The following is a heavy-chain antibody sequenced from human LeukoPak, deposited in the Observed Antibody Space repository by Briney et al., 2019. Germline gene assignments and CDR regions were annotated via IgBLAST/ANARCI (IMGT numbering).Heavy chain of an antibody. Sequence: SETLSLTCAVYGGSFSGYYWSWIRQPPGKGLEWMGEINHSGSTNYNPSLKSRVTISVDTSKNQFSLKLSSVTAADTAVYYCARGRSVLRYFDWLFQTWGQGTLVTVSS. J-gene: IGHJ5*02. D-gene: IGHD3-9*01. V-gene: IGHV4-34*01. CDR1: GGSFSGYY. CDR3: ARGRSVLRYFDWLFQT. CDR2: INHSGST.